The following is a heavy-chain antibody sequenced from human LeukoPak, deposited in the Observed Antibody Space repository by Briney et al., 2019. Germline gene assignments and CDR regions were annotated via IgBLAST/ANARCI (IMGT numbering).Heavy chain of an antibody. CDR2: MNPNSGNT. CDR1: GYTFTSYD. D-gene: IGHD2-21*02. Sequence: ASVKVSCKASGYTFTSYDVNWVRQATGQGLEWMGWMNPNSGNTGYAQKFQGRVTITRNTSIGTAYMELSSLRSEATAVYYCARVMLAYCGGDCPADYWGQGTLVTVSS. CDR3: ARVMLAYCGGDCPADY. J-gene: IGHJ4*02. V-gene: IGHV1-8*03.